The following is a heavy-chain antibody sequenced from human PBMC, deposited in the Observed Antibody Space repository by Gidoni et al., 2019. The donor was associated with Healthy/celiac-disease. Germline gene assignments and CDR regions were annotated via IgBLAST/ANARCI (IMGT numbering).Heavy chain of an antibody. J-gene: IGHJ6*02. D-gene: IGHD1-1*01. V-gene: IGHV4-34*01. CDR2: INHSGST. CDR1: GGSFSGYY. CDR3: ARGPNWISYYYYGMDV. Sequence: QVQLQQWGAGLLKPSETLSLTCAVYGGSFSGYYWSWIRQPPGKGLEWIGEINHSGSTNYNPSLKSRVTISVDTSKNQFSLKLSSVTAADTAVYYCARGPNWISYYYYGMDVWGQGTTVTVSS.